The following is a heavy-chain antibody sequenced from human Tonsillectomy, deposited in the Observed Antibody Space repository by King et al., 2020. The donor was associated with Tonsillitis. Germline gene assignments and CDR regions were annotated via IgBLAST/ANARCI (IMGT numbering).Heavy chain of an antibody. D-gene: IGHD6-19*01. CDR2: VYYSGST. CDR3: ARDPAVADTWGWFDT. Sequence: QLQESGPGLVKPSETLSLICTVSGDSISNYYGSWIRQPPGKGLEWIGYVYYSGSTNFNPSLKSRVTISVDTAKNQYSLKLKSVTAADTAIYYCARDPAVADTWGWFDTWGQGTPVTVSS. J-gene: IGHJ5*02. CDR1: GDSISNYY. V-gene: IGHV4-59*01.